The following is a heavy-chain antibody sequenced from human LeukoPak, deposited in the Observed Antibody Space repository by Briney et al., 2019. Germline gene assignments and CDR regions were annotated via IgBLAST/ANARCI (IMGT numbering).Heavy chain of an antibody. V-gene: IGHV3-30*02. Sequence: GGPLRLSCAASGYTSSSYGVHWVREAPDRGVEWVAFIRYDGSNKYYADAVKRRFTISRDNSKNTQYLQMNSLRAEDTAVYYCAKGRYSKLDYWGQGTLVTVSS. J-gene: IGHJ4*02. CDR1: GYTSSSYG. CDR2: IRYDGSNK. CDR3: AKGRYSKLDY. D-gene: IGHD4-11*01.